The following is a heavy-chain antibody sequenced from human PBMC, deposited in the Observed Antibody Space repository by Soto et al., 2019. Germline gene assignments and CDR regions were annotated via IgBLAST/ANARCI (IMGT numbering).Heavy chain of an antibody. CDR2: IYYDGST. V-gene: IGHV4-39*02. J-gene: IGHJ3*01. CDR1: GGSITTSSYN. Sequence: SETRSLTCSVSGGSITTSSYNWGWIRQPPGKGLEWIGTIYYDGSTSYNPSLRSQVTISVDTSKNHFALKVNSVTAADTAVYYCARFYGNAFDVWGRGTVVTVSS. CDR3: ARFYGNAFDV. D-gene: IGHD3-10*01.